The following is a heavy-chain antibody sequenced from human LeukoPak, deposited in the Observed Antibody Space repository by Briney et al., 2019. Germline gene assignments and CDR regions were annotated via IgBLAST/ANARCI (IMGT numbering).Heavy chain of an antibody. CDR3: ARQTRGEYQLLYGSKNWLDP. Sequence: SETLSLTCTVSGGSISSYYWSWIRQPPGKGLEWIGYIYYSGSTNYNPSLKSRVTISVDTSKNQFSLKLSSVTAADTAVYYCARQTRGEYQLLYGSKNWLDPWGQGTLVTVSS. V-gene: IGHV4-59*01. D-gene: IGHD2-2*02. J-gene: IGHJ5*02. CDR1: GGSISSYY. CDR2: IYYSGST.